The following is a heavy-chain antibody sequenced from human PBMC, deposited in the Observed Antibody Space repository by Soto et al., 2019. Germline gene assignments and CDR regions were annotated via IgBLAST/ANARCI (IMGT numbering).Heavy chain of an antibody. Sequence: VGSLRLSCVSSVCIFSDYAMHWARQSPGKGLVWVALISPDGGNQYYSESAKGRFTISRDNSKNTLYLQMNDLRPDDTALYYCARENSRIEHRLFKHWGHGSLVIVS. V-gene: IGHV3-30-3*01. CDR2: ISPDGGNQ. D-gene: IGHD1-26*01. J-gene: IGHJ1*01. CDR1: VCIFSDYA. CDR3: ARENSRIEHRLFKH.